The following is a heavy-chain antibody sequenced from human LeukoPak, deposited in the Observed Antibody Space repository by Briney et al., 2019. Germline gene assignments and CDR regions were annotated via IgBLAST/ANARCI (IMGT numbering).Heavy chain of an antibody. CDR2: ISSSSSYI. J-gene: IGHJ6*03. Sequence: GGSLRLSCAASGFTFSSYSMNWVRQAPGKGLEWVSSISSSSSYIYYADSVKGRFTISRDNAKNSLYLQMNSLRAEDTAVYYCAREYSSSPEGYYMDVWGKGTTVTVSS. CDR1: GFTFSSYS. CDR3: AREYSSSPEGYYMDV. D-gene: IGHD6-6*01. V-gene: IGHV3-21*01.